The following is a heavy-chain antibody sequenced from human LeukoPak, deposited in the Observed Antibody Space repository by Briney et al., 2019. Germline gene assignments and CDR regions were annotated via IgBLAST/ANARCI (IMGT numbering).Heavy chain of an antibody. CDR1: GGSISSSSYY. V-gene: IGHV4-39*01. D-gene: IGHD3-22*01. Sequence: SETLSLTCTVSGGSISSSSYYWGWIRQPPGKGLEWIGSIYYSGSTYYNPSLKSRVTIFVDTSKNQFSLKLSSVTAADTAVYYCARLIYDSSGYYLLLTAFDIWGQGTMVTVSS. CDR3: ARLIYDSSGYYLLLTAFDI. CDR2: IYYSGST. J-gene: IGHJ3*02.